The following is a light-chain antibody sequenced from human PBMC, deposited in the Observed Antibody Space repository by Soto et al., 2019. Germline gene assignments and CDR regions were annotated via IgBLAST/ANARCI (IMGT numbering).Light chain of an antibody. J-gene: IGKJ5*01. CDR3: QHYGASPWT. CDR1: QSLSGNY. CDR2: RAS. V-gene: IGKV3-20*01. Sequence: NVLTQSPVTLSLSPGERATLSCRASQSLSGNYLAWYQQKPGQAPRVLIYRASIRATGISDRFSGSGSGTDFTLTISRLEPEDFAVYYCQHYGASPWTFGQGTRLEIK.